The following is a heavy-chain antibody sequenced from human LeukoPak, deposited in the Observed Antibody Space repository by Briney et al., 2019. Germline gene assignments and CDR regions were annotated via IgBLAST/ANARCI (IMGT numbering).Heavy chain of an antibody. V-gene: IGHV3-23*01. CDR2: ISGSGGST. D-gene: IGHD3-10*01. J-gene: IGHJ4*02. Sequence: GGSLRLSCAASGFTFSSYAMSWVRQAPGKGLEWVSAISGSGGSTYYADSVKGRFTISRNNSKNTLYLQMNSLRAEDTAVYYCAKLVGSGSYSHFDYWGQGTLVTVSS. CDR1: GFTFSSYA. CDR3: AKLVGSGSYSHFDY.